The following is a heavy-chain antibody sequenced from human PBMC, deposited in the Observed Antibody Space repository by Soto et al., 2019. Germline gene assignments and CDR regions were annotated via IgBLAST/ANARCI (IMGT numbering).Heavy chain of an antibody. V-gene: IGHV3-7*05. D-gene: IGHD6-19*01. CDR2: IKQDGSEK. CDR1: GFTFSSYW. Sequence: GGSLRLSCAASGFTFSSYWMSWVRQAPGKGLEWVANIKQDGSEKYYVDSVKGRFTISRDNAKNSLYLQMNSLRAEDTAVYYCARDITSVRKYSSGWWVYWGQGTLVTVSS. J-gene: IGHJ4*02. CDR3: ARDITSVRKYSSGWWVY.